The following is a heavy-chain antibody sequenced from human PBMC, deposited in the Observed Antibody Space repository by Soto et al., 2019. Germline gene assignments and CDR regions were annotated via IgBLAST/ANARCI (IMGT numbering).Heavy chain of an antibody. CDR1: GGTFRSYS. J-gene: IGHJ6*02. CDR3: ARPDEGGYSSNHHYYYALDV. D-gene: IGHD3-22*01. V-gene: IGHV1-69*01. CDR2: IIPLFDIT. Sequence: QVQLVQSGAEVKKPGSSVKVSCKASGGTFRSYSISWVRQAPGQGLEWMGGIIPLFDITNYAQKFQGRVTINADESTSTAYMELSSLGSDATAVYYCARPDEGGYSSNHHYYYALDVWGQGTTVT.